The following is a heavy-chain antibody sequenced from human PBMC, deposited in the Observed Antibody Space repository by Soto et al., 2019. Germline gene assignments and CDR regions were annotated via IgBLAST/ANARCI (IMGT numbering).Heavy chain of an antibody. CDR2: IKSKTDGGTT. Sequence: GGSLRLSCAASGFTFSNAWINWVRQAPGKGLEWVGRIKSKTDGGTTDYAAPVKGRFAISRDDSNNMVYLQMNSLKIEDTPLYYSSTVSYTTIIIVRFDYWVHGTLVTLSS. CDR1: GFTFSNAW. J-gene: IGHJ4*01. V-gene: IGHV3-15*07. CDR3: STVSYTTIIIVRFDY. D-gene: IGHD3-22*01.